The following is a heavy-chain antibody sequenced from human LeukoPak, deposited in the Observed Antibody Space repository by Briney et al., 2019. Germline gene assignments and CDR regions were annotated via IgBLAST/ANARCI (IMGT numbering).Heavy chain of an antibody. V-gene: IGHV1-69*13. D-gene: IGHD2-2*01. J-gene: IGHJ5*02. CDR3: ARTHGLVVPAAMERGGVFDP. CDR1: GGTFISYA. Sequence: GASVKVSCKASGGTFISYAISWVRQAPGQGLEWMGGIIPIFGTANYAQKFQGRVTITADGSSSTAYMKLRSLLSEDTAVYYCARTHGLVVPAAMERGGVFDPWGQGPLVTVSA. CDR2: IIPIFGTA.